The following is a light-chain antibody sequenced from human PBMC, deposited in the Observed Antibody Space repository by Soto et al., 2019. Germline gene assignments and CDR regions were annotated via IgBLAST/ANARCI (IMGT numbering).Light chain of an antibody. CDR2: GAS. Sequence: EIVLTQSPGTLSLSPGEGATLSYRASQSVSYSFLAWYQQKPGQAPRLLIYGASSRATGIPDRFSGSGSGKDFTLTISRLEPEDFAVYYCQQFGSSPRTFGQGTKLEIK. CDR1: QSVSYSF. J-gene: IGKJ2*01. V-gene: IGKV3-20*01. CDR3: QQFGSSPRT.